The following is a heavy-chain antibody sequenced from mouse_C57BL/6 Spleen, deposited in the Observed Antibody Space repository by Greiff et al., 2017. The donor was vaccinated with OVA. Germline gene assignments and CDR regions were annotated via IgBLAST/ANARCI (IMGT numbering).Heavy chain of an antibody. CDR1: GFSLSTSGMG. CDR3: ARRRGPEDRYFDV. D-gene: IGHD3-3*01. CDR2: IYWDDDK. V-gene: IGHV8-12*01. J-gene: IGHJ1*03. Sequence: QVTLKVSGPGILQSSQTLSLTCSFSGFSLSTSGMGVSWIRQPSGKGLEWLAHIYWDDDKRYNPSLKRRLTISKDPSRNQGFLKSTSVDTADTATYDCARRRGPEDRYFDVWGTGTTVTVSS.